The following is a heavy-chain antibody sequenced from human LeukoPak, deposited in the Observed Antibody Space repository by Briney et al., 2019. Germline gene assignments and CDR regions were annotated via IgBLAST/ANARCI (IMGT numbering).Heavy chain of an antibody. V-gene: IGHV4-59*12. CDR1: GGSISSYY. CDR3: ARETERWEQRYFDY. Sequence: SETLSLTCIVSGGSISSYYWSWIRQSPGMGLEWIGYIYYSGSTYYNPSLKSRVTISVDTSKNQFSLKLSSVTAADTAVYYCARETERWEQRYFDYWGQGTLVTVSS. J-gene: IGHJ4*02. D-gene: IGHD1-26*01. CDR2: IYYSGST.